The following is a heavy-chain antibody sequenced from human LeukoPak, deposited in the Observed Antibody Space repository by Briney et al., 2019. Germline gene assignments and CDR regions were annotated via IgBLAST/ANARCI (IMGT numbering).Heavy chain of an antibody. CDR3: ARAYCGGDCYDS. J-gene: IGHJ4*02. V-gene: IGHV1-2*02. Sequence: ASVKVSCKASGYTFSGYYMHWVRQAPGQGLEWMGWINPNSGATNYAQKFQGRVTMTRDTSISTAYKELTRLRSDDTAVYYCARAYCGGDCYDSWGQGTLVTVSS. D-gene: IGHD2-21*01. CDR1: GYTFSGYY. CDR2: INPNSGAT.